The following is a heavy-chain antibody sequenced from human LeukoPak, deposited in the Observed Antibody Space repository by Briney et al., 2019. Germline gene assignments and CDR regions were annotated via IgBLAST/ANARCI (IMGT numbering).Heavy chain of an antibody. CDR1: GGSISSGDYY. D-gene: IGHD2-2*01. V-gene: IGHV4-30-4*01. CDR2: IYYSGST. J-gene: IGHJ4*02. CDR3: ASIVVVPAAFDY. Sequence: SETLSLTCTVSGGSISSGDYYWSWVRQPPGKGLEWIGYIYYSGSTYYNPSLKSRVTISVDTSKNQFSLKLSSVTAADTAVYYCASIVVVPAAFDYWGQGTLVTVSS.